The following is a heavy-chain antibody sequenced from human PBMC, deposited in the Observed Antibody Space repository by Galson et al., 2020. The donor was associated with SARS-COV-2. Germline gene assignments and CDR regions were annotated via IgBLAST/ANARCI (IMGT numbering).Heavy chain of an antibody. V-gene: IGHV4-59*01. CDR1: GGSISSYY. D-gene: IGHD3-3*01. Sequence: SETLSLTCTVSGGSISSYYWSWIRQPPGKGLEWIGYIYYSGSTNYNPSLKSRVTISVDTSKNQFSLKLSSVTAADTAVYYCARGWALRVPFWSGYLTSDAFDIWGQGTMVTVSS. J-gene: IGHJ3*02. CDR2: IYYSGST. CDR3: ARGWALRVPFWSGYLTSDAFDI.